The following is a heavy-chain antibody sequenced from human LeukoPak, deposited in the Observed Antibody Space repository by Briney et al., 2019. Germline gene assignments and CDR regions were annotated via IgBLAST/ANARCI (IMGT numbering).Heavy chain of an antibody. J-gene: IGHJ4*02. CDR2: ISVDGETA. Sequence: PGGSLRLSCSVSGFSVSNFGMSWVRQAPGKGLELISAISVDGETALYADSVKGRFLIPRDNSKNTLYVQRSSLRAEDTAVYYCAQGYLSGWYPHWGQGSLVSVSS. V-gene: IGHV3-23*01. D-gene: IGHD6-19*01. CDR3: AQGYLSGWYPH. CDR1: GFSVSNFG.